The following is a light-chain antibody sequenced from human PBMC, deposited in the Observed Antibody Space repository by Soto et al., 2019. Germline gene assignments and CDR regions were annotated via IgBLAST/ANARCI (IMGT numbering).Light chain of an antibody. V-gene: IGLV4-69*01. J-gene: IGLJ3*02. CDR1: SGHSNYA. Sequence: QLVLTQAPSASASLGDSVSLTCTLSSGHSNYAIAWHQQRPETGPRFLMKLNNDGSHVKGDDIPDRFSGSASGTQRYLTISGLQSEDEAEYYCQTWGTSIRVFGGGTKLTVL. CDR2: LNNDGSH. CDR3: QTWGTSIRV.